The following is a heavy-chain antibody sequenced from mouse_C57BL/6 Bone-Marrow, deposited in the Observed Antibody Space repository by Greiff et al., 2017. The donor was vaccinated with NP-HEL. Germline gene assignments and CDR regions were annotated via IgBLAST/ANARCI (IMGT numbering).Heavy chain of an antibody. J-gene: IGHJ3*01. D-gene: IGHD2-2*01. CDR1: GYTFTSYW. Sequence: QVQLQQSGAELVRPGTSVKLSCKASGYTFTSYWMHWVKQRPGQGLEWIGVIDPSDGYTNYNQKFKGKATLTVDTSSSTAYMQLSSLTSEASAVYYSERVDVSTMVTSKSWLAYWGQGTLVTVSA. CDR3: ERVDVSTMVTSKSWLAY. CDR2: IDPSDGYT. V-gene: IGHV1-59*01.